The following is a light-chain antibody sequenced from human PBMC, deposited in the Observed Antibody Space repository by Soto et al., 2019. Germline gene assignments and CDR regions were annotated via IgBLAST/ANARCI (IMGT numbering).Light chain of an antibody. CDR2: GVS. V-gene: IGKV3-20*01. Sequence: EIVLTQSPGTLSLSPGERATLSCRASQSVPSNFLAWYQQKPGQAPILVIYGVSRRATGIPDRFSGSVSGTGFPRNSSRLEPEEFAVYYSQQYECSCAVGQGAKVEIK. J-gene: IGKJ1*01. CDR3: QQYECSCA. CDR1: QSVPSNF.